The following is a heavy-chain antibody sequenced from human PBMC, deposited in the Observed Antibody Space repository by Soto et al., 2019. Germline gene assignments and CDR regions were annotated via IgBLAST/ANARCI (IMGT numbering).Heavy chain of an antibody. CDR1: GFTVSSNY. V-gene: IGHV3-53*01. CDR3: ARESLWFGESPHYYGMDV. CDR2: IYSGGST. J-gene: IGHJ6*02. D-gene: IGHD3-10*01. Sequence: QPGGSLRLSCAASGFTVSSNYMSWVRQAPGKGLEWVSVIYSGGSTYYADSVKGRFTISRDNSKNTLYLQMNSLRAEDTAVYYCARESLWFGESPHYYGMDVGGQGTTVTVPS.